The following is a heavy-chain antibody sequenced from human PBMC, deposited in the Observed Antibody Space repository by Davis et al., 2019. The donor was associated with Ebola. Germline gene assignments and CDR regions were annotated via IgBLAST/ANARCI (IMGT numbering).Heavy chain of an antibody. CDR2: IYNTGRT. CDR3: ARESPARAYGMDV. J-gene: IGHJ6*02. D-gene: IGHD3-10*01. V-gene: IGHV4-30-4*01. CDR1: GGSISSGDYY. Sequence: PSETLSLTCTVSGGSISSGDYYWTWIRQTPGKGLEWIGYIYNTGRTSYNPSLESRVTMSVDTSSNQFSLRLTSVTAADTAVYYCARESPARAYGMDVWGQGTTVTVSS.